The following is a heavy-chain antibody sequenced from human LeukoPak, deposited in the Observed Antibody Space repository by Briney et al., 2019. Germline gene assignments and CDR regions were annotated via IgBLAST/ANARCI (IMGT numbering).Heavy chain of an antibody. Sequence: ASVKVSCKASGYTFTSYGISWVRQAPGQGLEWMGWISAYNANTNYAQKLQGRVTMTTDTSTSTAYMELRSLRSDDTAVYYCARAPLLAVAGTDDYWGQGTLVTVSS. CDR1: GYTFTSYG. CDR3: ARAPLLAVAGTDDY. V-gene: IGHV1-18*01. CDR2: ISAYNANT. J-gene: IGHJ4*02. D-gene: IGHD6-19*01.